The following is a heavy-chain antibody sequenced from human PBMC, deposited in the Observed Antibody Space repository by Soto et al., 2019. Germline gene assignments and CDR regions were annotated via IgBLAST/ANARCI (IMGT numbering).Heavy chain of an antibody. Sequence: QVQLVQSGAEVRKPGSSVKVSCKISGGTFTNYVISWLRQAPGQGLEWMGGLIPIFGAANLAQKFQGRVTITADESTSTVNMELSSLTSEDTAVYYCARGRSSPNFDPWGQGNLVTVPS. D-gene: IGHD6-6*01. J-gene: IGHJ5*02. V-gene: IGHV1-69*01. CDR2: LIPIFGAA. CDR1: GGTFTNYV. CDR3: ARGRSSPNFDP.